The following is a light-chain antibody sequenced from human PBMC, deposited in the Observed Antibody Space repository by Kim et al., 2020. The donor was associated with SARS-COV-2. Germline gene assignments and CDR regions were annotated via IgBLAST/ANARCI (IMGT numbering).Light chain of an antibody. J-gene: IGLJ2*01. CDR3: AAWEDSPDGYVV. CDR1: TSNIETNT. Sequence: QSVLTQTPSVTGTPGQRVTISCSGSTSNIETNTVNWYQQLPGTAPKLLIHTNNQRPSGVPDRFSGSRFGTSASLTISGLQSEDEADYFCAAWEDSPDGYVVFGGGTKLTVL. V-gene: IGLV1-44*01. CDR2: TNN.